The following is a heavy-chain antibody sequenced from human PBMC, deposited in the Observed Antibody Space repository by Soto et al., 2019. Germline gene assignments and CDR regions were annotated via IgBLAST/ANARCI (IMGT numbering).Heavy chain of an antibody. Sequence: QVQLVQSGAEVKKPGSSVKVSCKASGGTFSSYAISWVRQAPGHGLEWMGGIIPISGTANYAQKFQGRVTITADESTSTAYMELSSLRSEDTAVYYCARSQGSSTSLEIYYYYYYGMDGWGQGTTVTVSS. V-gene: IGHV1-69*01. J-gene: IGHJ6*02. CDR2: IIPISGTA. CDR1: GGTFSSYA. CDR3: ARSQGSSTSLEIYYYYYYGMDG. D-gene: IGHD2-2*01.